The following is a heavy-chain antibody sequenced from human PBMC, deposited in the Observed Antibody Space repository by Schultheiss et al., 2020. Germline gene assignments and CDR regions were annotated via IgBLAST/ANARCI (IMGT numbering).Heavy chain of an antibody. CDR3: ARVPTPFATEFDY. Sequence: GESLKISCAASGFTFSSYAMHWVRQAPGKGLEWVAVISYDGSNKYYADSVKGRFTISRDNSKNTLYLQMNSLRAEDTAVFSCARVPTPFATEFDYWGQGTLVTVSS. CDR1: GFTFSSYA. V-gene: IGHV3-30-3*01. D-gene: IGHD2-15*01. J-gene: IGHJ4*02. CDR2: ISYDGSNK.